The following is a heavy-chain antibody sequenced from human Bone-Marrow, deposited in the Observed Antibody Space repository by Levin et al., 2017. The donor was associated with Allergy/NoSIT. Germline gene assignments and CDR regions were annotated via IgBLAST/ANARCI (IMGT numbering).Heavy chain of an antibody. CDR1: GDSISSFH. D-gene: IGHD6-13*01. CDR2: ISYSGTT. CDR3: ARATRSSLIYYFDY. V-gene: IGHV4-59*01. Sequence: PSETLSLTCIVSGDSISSFHWSWIRQPPGKGLEWIGSISYSGTTNSNPSLKSRVTISIDTSKNQFSLKLTSVTAADTAVYYCARATRSSLIYYFDYWGQGTLVTVSS. J-gene: IGHJ4*02.